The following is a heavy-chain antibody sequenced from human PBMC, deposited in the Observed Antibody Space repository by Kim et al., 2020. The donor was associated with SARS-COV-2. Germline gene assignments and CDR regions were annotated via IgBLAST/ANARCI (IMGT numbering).Heavy chain of an antibody. CDR3: AREPGAIVTGTTKWFDP. D-gene: IGHD1-20*01. CDR1: GGTFSSYA. J-gene: IGHJ5*02. Sequence: SVKVSCKASGGTFSSYAISWVRQAPGQGLEWMGRIIPILGIANYAQKFQGRVTITADKSTSTAYMELSSLRSEDTAVYYCAREPGAIVTGTTKWFDPWGQGTLVTVSS. V-gene: IGHV1-69*04. CDR2: IIPILGIA.